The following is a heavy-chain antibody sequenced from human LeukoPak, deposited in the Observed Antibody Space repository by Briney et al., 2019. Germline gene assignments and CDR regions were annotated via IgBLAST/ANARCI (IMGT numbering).Heavy chain of an antibody. D-gene: IGHD6-25*01. CDR2: MNPDNGDS. V-gene: IGHV1-8*03. Sequence: ASVKVSCKASGYTFINYHINWVRQATGQGLEWMGWMNPDNGDSGYAQKFQGRVTITRDTSISTAYMELRSLRSEDTAVYFCARTTSFTASGYDYWGQGTLVTVSS. CDR1: GYTFINYH. CDR3: ARTTSFTASGYDY. J-gene: IGHJ4*02.